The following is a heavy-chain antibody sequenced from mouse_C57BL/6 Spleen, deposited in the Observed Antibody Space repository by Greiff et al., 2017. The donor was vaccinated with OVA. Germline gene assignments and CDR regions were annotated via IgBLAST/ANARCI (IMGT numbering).Heavy chain of an antibody. CDR3: ARGEYDYDGFDY. V-gene: IGHV1-69*01. J-gene: IGHJ2*01. CDR1: GYTFTSYW. D-gene: IGHD2-4*01. Sequence: QVQLQQPGAELVMPGASVKLSCKASGYTFTSYWMHWVKQRPGQGLEWIGEIDPSDSYTNYNQKFKGKSTLTVDKSSSTAYMQLSSLTSEDSAVYYCARGEYDYDGFDYWGQGTTLTVSS. CDR2: IDPSDSYT.